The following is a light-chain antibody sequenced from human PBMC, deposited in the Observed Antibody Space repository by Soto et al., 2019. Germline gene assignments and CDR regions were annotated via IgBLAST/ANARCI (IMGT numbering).Light chain of an antibody. J-gene: IGKJ1*01. V-gene: IGKV3-11*01. CDR3: QQGSSWPRT. CDR1: QSVRSS. Sequence: EVVLTQSPVTLSLSPADRATLSCRASQSVRSSLAWYQQKPGQAPRLLIYHTSNRATGIPARFSGSGSGTDYTLTISSVEPEDFALYYCQQGSSWPRTFGQGTKVEIK. CDR2: HTS.